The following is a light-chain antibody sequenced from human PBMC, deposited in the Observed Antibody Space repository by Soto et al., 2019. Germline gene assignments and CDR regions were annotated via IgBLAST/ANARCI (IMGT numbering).Light chain of an antibody. Sequence: QPVLTQPRSTSGTPGQRVTISCSGRTSNIGTNFVYWYHQLPGTAPKLLIYRDDQRPSGVPDRFSGSKSGTSASLAISGLRSEDEADYYCAAWDDSLSAWVFGGGTKLTVL. V-gene: IGLV1-47*01. J-gene: IGLJ3*02. CDR1: TSNIGTNF. CDR3: AAWDDSLSAWV. CDR2: RDD.